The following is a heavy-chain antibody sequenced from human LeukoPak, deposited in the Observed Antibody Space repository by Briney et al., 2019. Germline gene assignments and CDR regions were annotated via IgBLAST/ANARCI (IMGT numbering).Heavy chain of an antibody. V-gene: IGHV4-30-4*08. Sequence: PSETLFLTCSVSGGSISSTSYYWGWIRQPPGKGLEWIGYIYYSGSTYYNPSLKSRVTISVDTSKNQFSLKLSSVTAADTAVYYCARVPSGIAAAGTYYYYYYMDVWGKGTTVTVSS. J-gene: IGHJ6*03. D-gene: IGHD6-13*01. CDR2: IYYSGST. CDR1: GGSISSTSYY. CDR3: ARVPSGIAAAGTYYYYYYMDV.